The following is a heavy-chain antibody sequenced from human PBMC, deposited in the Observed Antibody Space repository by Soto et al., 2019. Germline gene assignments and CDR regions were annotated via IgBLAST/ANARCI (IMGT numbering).Heavy chain of an antibody. V-gene: IGHV1-8*01. CDR2: MNPNSGNT. CDR3: ARASGGSGSYYWGYYYYYGMDV. Sequence: QVQLVQSGAEVKKPGASVKVSCKASGYTFTSYDINWVRQATGQGLEWMGWMNPNSGNTGYAQKFQGRVTMTRNTSMSTANMGLSSLRSEDRAVYYCARASGGSGSYYWGYYYYYGMDVWGQGTTVTVSS. CDR1: GYTFTSYD. D-gene: IGHD3-10*01. J-gene: IGHJ6*02.